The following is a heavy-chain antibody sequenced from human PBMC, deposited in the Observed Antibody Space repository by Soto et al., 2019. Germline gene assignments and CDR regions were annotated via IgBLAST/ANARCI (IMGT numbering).Heavy chain of an antibody. D-gene: IGHD6-19*01. CDR1: GFSLSTSGLG. J-gene: IGHJ4*02. Sequence: QITLKESGPTLVRPTQTLTLTCTFSGFSLSTSGLGVGWIRQPPGKALAWLALIYWNDDKRYSPSLKARLTITKDTSKNQVVLTMTNMDPVDTATYYCAHRPSGWYLFDYRGQGTLVTVSS. CDR2: IYWNDDK. V-gene: IGHV2-5*01. CDR3: AHRPSGWYLFDY.